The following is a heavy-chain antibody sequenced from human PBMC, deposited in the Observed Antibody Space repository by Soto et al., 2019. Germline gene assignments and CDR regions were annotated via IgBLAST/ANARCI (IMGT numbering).Heavy chain of an antibody. D-gene: IGHD3-9*01. V-gene: IGHV3-9*01. CDR1: GFTFDDYA. CDR3: AKDIGYDILTGYYFDY. Sequence: EVQLVESGGGLVQPGRSLRLSCAASGFTFDDYAMHWVRQAPGKGLEWVSGISWNSGSIGYADSVKGRFTISRDNAKYSLYLQMNSLRAEDTALYYCAKDIGYDILTGYYFDYWGQGTLVTVSS. J-gene: IGHJ4*02. CDR2: ISWNSGSI.